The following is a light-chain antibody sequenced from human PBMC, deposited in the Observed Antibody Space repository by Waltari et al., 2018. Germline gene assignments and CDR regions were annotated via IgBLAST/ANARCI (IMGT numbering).Light chain of an antibody. Sequence: QSVLTQPPSVSAAPGQKVTISCSGSYSNIWNTYVTWYQQLPGTAPKLLIYENNKRPSGIPDRFSGSQSDTSATLGITGLQTGDEADYYCGAWDSSLNAWVFGGGTKVTVL. CDR3: GAWDSSLNAWV. V-gene: IGLV1-51*02. CDR1: YSNIWNTY. J-gene: IGLJ3*02. CDR2: ENN.